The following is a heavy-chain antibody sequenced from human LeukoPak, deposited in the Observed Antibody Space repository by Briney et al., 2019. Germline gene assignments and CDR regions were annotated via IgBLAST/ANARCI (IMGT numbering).Heavy chain of an antibody. J-gene: IGHJ3*02. CDR2: ISTYSGNT. D-gene: IGHD3-22*01. Sequence: GASVKVSCKASGYTFTSYGINWVRQAPGQGLEWMGWISTYSGNTKYARKFQGRVTMTTDTSTNTAYMDLRSLRSDDTALYFCARDRLTGGYYSPDAFDIWGQGTMVTVSS. V-gene: IGHV1-18*01. CDR1: GYTFTSYG. CDR3: ARDRLTGGYYSPDAFDI.